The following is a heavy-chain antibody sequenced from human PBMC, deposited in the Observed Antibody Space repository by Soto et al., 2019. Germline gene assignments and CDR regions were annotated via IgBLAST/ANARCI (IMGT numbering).Heavy chain of an antibody. V-gene: IGHV1-69*02. CDR1: GGTFSSYT. D-gene: IGHD6-19*01. CDR2: IIPILGIA. J-gene: IGHJ5*02. Sequence: QVQLVQSGAEVKKPGSSVKVSCKASGGTFSSYTISWVRQAPGQGLEWMGRIIPILGIANYAQKFHGRVTITADKSTSTAYMELSSLRSEDTAVYYCASLGIAVAELSFGLDPWGQGTLVTVSS. CDR3: ASLGIAVAELSFGLDP.